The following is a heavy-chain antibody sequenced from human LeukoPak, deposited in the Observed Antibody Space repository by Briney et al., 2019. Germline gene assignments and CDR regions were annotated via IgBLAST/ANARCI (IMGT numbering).Heavy chain of an antibody. CDR1: GFTFSSYW. CDR2: IKQDGSEK. V-gene: IGHV3-7*01. J-gene: IGHJ4*02. Sequence: GGSLRLSCAASGFTFSSYWMSWVRQAPGKGLEWVANIKQDGSEKYYVDSVKGRFTISRDNAKNSLYLQMNSLRAEDTAVYYCARDASNYDSSGYYYLPDYWGQGTLVTVSS. CDR3: ARDASNYDSSGYYYLPDY. D-gene: IGHD3-22*01.